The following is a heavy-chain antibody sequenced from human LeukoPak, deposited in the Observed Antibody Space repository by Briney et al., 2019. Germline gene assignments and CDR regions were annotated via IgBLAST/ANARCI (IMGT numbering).Heavy chain of an antibody. D-gene: IGHD2-8*01. CDR2: IFRNGGKT. CDR1: GFTFINAW. V-gene: IGHV3-20*04. J-gene: IGHJ6*03. CDR3: ARAPGVRYYYYMDV. Sequence: GGSLRLSCAASGFTFINAWMAWVRQAPGKGLEWVSGIFRNGGKTGYADSVRGRFTISRDNVKNSLYLQMNSLRAEDTALYYCARAPGVRYYYYMDVWGKGTTVTVSS.